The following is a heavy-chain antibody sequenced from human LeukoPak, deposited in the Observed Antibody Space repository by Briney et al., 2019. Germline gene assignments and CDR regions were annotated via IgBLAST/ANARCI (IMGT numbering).Heavy chain of an antibody. CDR3: AKSRLWADAATYYFDY. CDR1: GFTFSSYA. J-gene: IGHJ4*02. D-gene: IGHD5-18*01. CDR2: ISGSGDST. Sequence: PGGSLRLSCAASGFTFSSYAMSWVRQAPGKGLEWVSTISGSGDSTDYADSVKGRFTISRDNSKNTLYLQMNSLRAEDTAVYYCAKSRLWADAATYYFDYWGQGTLVTVSS. V-gene: IGHV3-23*01.